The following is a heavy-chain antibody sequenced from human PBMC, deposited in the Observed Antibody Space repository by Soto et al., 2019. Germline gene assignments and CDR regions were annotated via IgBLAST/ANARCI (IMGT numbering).Heavy chain of an antibody. Sequence: GGSLRLSCVASGFNFGNFGRHWVRQAPGKGLEWLTVISNDENIKQDSVRGRFAIARDNSKNTLYLHLTSLRAEDTAIYYCARGLRGVLDYWGQGTLVTVYS. CDR3: ARGLRGVLDY. CDR2: ISNDENIK. J-gene: IGHJ4*02. CDR1: GFNFGNFG. V-gene: IGHV3-33*01. D-gene: IGHD5-12*01.